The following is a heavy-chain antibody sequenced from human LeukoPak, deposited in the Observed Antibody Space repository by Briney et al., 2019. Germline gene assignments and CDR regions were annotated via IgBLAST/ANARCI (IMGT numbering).Heavy chain of an antibody. CDR1: GYVFTNYW. CDR3: ASHYETSGYFGFDI. Sequence: GESLKISCKGSGYVFTNYWIAWVRQVPEKGLEWMGIIHPGSSNTKYGPSFQGQVAISADKSISTAYLHWNNLRAPDTAMYYCASHYETSGYFGFDIWGQGTMVTV. D-gene: IGHD3-22*01. J-gene: IGHJ3*02. V-gene: IGHV5-51*01. CDR2: IHPGSSNT.